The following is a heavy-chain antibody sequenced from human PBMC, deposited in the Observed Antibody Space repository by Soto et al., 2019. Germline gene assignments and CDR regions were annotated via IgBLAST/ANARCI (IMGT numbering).Heavy chain of an antibody. J-gene: IGHJ4*02. CDR3: AHRVLRTVFGLVTTTAIYFDF. Sequence: QITLNESGPTQVKPRQTLTLTCTFSGFSLTTSGVGVGWIRQSPGKAPEWLALIYWDDDKRYSPSLKSRLTIPKQTSKTQGILTIADLDPADTATYYCAHRVLRTVFGLVTTTAIYFDFWGQGTPVAVSS. CDR2: IYWDDDK. V-gene: IGHV2-5*02. D-gene: IGHD3-3*01. CDR1: GFSLTTSGVG.